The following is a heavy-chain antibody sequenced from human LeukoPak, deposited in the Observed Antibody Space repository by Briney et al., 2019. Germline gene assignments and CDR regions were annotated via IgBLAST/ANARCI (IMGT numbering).Heavy chain of an antibody. CDR3: AQGWDLNS. CDR2: TFYRSKSYF. CDR1: GDSVSSNNVA. Sequence: SQTLSLTCAISGDSVSSNNVAWNWIRQSPSRGLEWLGRTFYRSKSYFDYAESVKSRRTIYPDTSENQFSLHLKSVTPEDTAVYYCAQGWDLNSWGQGTLVTVSS. J-gene: IGHJ4*02. D-gene: IGHD1-26*01. V-gene: IGHV6-1*01.